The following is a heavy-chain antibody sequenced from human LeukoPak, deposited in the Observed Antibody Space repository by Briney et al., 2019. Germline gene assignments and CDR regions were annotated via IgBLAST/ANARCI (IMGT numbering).Heavy chain of an antibody. D-gene: IGHD6-13*01. CDR1: GFTFSSYG. CDR3: AKDRAAAGHAYFDY. CDR2: ISYDGSNK. V-gene: IGHV3-30*18. Sequence: GGSLRLSCAASGFTFSSYGMHWVRQAPGKGLEWVAVISYDGSNKYYADSVKGRFTISRDNSKNTLYLQMNSLRAEGTAVYYCAKDRAAAGHAYFDYWGQGTLVTVSS. J-gene: IGHJ4*02.